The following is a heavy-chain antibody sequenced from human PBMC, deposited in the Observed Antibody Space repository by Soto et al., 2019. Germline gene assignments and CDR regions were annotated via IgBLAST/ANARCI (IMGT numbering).Heavy chain of an antibody. D-gene: IGHD4-17*01. V-gene: IGHV4-4*07. CDR2: IYTSGST. CDR1: GGSISSYY. J-gene: IGHJ6*02. Sequence: SETLSLTCTVSGGSISSYYWSWIRQPAGKGLEWIGRIYTSGSTNYNPSLKSRVTMSVDTSKNQFSLKLSSVTAADTAVYYCARDQGSAVPTHYYYGMDVWGQGTTVTVSS. CDR3: ARDQGSAVPTHYYYGMDV.